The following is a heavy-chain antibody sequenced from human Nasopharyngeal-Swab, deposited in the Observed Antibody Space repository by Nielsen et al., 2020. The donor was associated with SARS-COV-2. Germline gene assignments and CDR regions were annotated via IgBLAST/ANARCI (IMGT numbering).Heavy chain of an antibody. J-gene: IGHJ4*02. CDR2: INTNTGKP. CDR1: GYTLTAYA. Sequence: ASVKVFCKASGYTLTAYALNWVRQAPGQGLEWMGWINTNTGKPTYAPGFAGRFVFSLDTSVSTTYLEISNLKTEDTAVYYCARAVIVVAGIDHWGQGTLVSVSS. V-gene: IGHV7-4-1*02. CDR3: ARAVIVVAGIDH. D-gene: IGHD6-19*01.